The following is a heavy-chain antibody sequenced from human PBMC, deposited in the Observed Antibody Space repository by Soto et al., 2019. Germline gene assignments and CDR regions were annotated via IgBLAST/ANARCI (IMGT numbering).Heavy chain of an antibody. V-gene: IGHV5-51*03. D-gene: IGHD3-22*01. J-gene: IGHJ4*02. CDR1: GYSFTSYW. Sequence: EVQLVQSGAEVKKPGESLKISCEGSGYSFTSYWIGWVRQMPGKGLEWMGIIYPGDSDTRYSPSFQAQVTISADTSISTAYLQWNSLKASDTAMYYCARGRSSGYYLPLPFDYWGQGTLVTVSS. CDR3: ARGRSSGYYLPLPFDY. CDR2: IYPGDSDT.